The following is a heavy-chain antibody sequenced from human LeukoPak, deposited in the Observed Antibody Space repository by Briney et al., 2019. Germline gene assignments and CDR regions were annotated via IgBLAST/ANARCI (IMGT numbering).Heavy chain of an antibody. D-gene: IGHD3-3*01. CDR1: GYTFISYY. Sequence: ASVRVSFTASGYTFISYYMHWVRQAPGQGGEWVGWMNPNRGNTGYAQKFQGRGTITRKTAKSTAYMELSSLRSEDTAVYYCARVSTYFGVVTDFDYWGQGTLVTVSS. CDR2: MNPNRGNT. J-gene: IGHJ4*02. CDR3: ARVSTYFGVVTDFDY. V-gene: IGHV1-8*02.